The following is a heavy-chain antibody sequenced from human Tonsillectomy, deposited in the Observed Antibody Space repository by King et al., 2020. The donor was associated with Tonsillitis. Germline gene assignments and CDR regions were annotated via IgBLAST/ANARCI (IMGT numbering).Heavy chain of an antibody. J-gene: IGHJ3*02. CDR3: ARRSVTVTASRNAFDI. V-gene: IGHV5-51*01. D-gene: IGHD2-21*02. CDR1: GYSFSTYW. CDR2: IYPGDSDT. Sequence: QLVQSGAEVKKPGESLKISCKGSGYSFSTYWIGWVRQMPGQGLEWMGIIYPGDSDTTYSPSFQGQVTISADKSISTAYLQWSSLKASDTAMYYCARRSVTVTASRNAFDIWGQGTMVTVSS.